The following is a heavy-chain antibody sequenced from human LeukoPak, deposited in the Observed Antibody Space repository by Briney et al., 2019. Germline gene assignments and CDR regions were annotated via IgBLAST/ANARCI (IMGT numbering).Heavy chain of an antibody. CDR2: IYHSGST. J-gene: IGHJ4*02. V-gene: IGHV4-4*02. Sequence: SGTLSLTCAVSGGSISSSHWWSWVRQPPGKGLEWIGEIYHSGSTNYSPSLKSRVTLSVDKSKNQFSLKLNSVTAADTAMYYCARRSRLGATPFDYWGQGTLVTVSS. D-gene: IGHD1-26*01. CDR1: GGSISSSHW. CDR3: ARRSRLGATPFDY.